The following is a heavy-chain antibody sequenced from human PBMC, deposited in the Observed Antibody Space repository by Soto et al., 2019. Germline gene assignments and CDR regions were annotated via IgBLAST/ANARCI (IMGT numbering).Heavy chain of an antibody. CDR1: GGSFSTYY. Sequence: QVQLQQWGAGLLKPSETLSLTCAVYGGSFSTYYWNWIRQPPGKGLEWIGEINHSGSTNYNPSLKSRVTISEDTSKNQVSLKLSSGTAADTAVYYCARDSESGSHWGQGTLVTVSS. J-gene: IGHJ4*02. D-gene: IGHD1-26*01. CDR2: INHSGST. V-gene: IGHV4-34*01. CDR3: ARDSESGSH.